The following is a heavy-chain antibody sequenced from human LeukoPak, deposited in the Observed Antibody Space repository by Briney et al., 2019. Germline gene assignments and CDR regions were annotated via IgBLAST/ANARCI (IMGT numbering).Heavy chain of an antibody. J-gene: IGHJ4*02. Sequence: GGSLRLSCAASGFTFSTYAMNWVRQAPGKGLEWVSGISGSGGTTYYADSVKGRFTISRDNSKNMLYLQMNSLRAEDTAVYYCAKDGSTVTATLYYSDYWGQGTLVTVSS. CDR3: AKDGSTVTATLYYSDY. CDR1: GFTFSTYA. V-gene: IGHV3-23*01. CDR2: ISGSGGTT. D-gene: IGHD2-21*02.